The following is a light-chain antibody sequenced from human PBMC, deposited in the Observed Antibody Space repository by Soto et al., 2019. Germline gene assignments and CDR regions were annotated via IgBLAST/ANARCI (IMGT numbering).Light chain of an antibody. CDR1: QSISSY. CDR3: QQSYSTPRN. Sequence: DIQMTQSPSSLSASVGDRVTITCRASQSISSYLNWYQQKPGKAPKLLIYAASSLQSGVPSRFSGSGSGTDFTLTISSLQPEDFGTYHCQQSYSTPRNLGPGTKVDSK. CDR2: AAS. J-gene: IGKJ3*01. V-gene: IGKV1-39*01.